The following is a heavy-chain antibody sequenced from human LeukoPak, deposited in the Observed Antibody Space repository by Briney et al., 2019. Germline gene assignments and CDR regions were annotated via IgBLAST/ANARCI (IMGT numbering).Heavy chain of an antibody. Sequence: ASVKVSCKASGYTFTSYALHWVRQAPGQRLEWMGWINAGNGNTKYSQKFQGRVTITRDTSASTAYMELSSLRSEDTAVYYCASAKISNYYDSSGYWDEWGQGTLVTVSS. CDR1: GYTFTSYA. V-gene: IGHV1-3*01. D-gene: IGHD3-22*01. CDR3: ASAKISNYYDSSGYWDE. J-gene: IGHJ4*02. CDR2: INAGNGNT.